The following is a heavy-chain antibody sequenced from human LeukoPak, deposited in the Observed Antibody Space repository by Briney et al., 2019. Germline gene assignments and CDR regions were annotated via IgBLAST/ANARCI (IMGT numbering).Heavy chain of an antibody. D-gene: IGHD3-16*01. J-gene: IGHJ3*02. V-gene: IGHV4-39*01. Sequence: SETLSLTCTVSGGSISSGSYYWGWIRQPPGKGLEWIGSIYYSGSSTHYNPSLKSRVTISGDTSKNQLSLKLNSVTAADTAAYYCARDWGRDALDIWGQGTMVTVSS. CDR2: IYYSGSST. CDR1: GGSISSGSYY. CDR3: ARDWGRDALDI.